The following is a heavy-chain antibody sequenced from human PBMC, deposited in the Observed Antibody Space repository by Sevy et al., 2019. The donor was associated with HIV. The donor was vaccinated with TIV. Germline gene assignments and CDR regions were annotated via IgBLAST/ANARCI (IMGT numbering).Heavy chain of an antibody. D-gene: IGHD5-18*01. CDR2: IYYSGST. V-gene: IGHV4-39*01. CDR3: ARHFGIILQLWATGGFDY. CDR1: GGSISSSSYY. J-gene: IGHJ4*02. Sequence: SETLSLTCTVSGGSISSSSYYWGWIRQPPGKGLEWIGSIYYSGSTYYNPSLKSRVTISVDTSKNQFSLKLSSVTAADPAVYYCARHFGIILQLWATGGFDYWGQGTLVTVSS.